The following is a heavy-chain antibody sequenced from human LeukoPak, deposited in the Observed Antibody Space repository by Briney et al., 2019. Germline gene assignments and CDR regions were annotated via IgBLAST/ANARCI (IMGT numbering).Heavy chain of an antibody. CDR1: GASIDSYY. CDR3: ARVGVSSFHDTFDL. CDR2: IYYRGST. J-gene: IGHJ3*01. Sequence: SETLSLTCTVSGASIDSYYWSWIRQPPGKGLEWIRYIYYRGSTYYNPSLKSRLTISVDTSKNQFSLKLSSVTAADTAVYYCARVGVSSFHDTFDLWGQGTMVTVSS. D-gene: IGHD3-16*01. V-gene: IGHV4-59*08.